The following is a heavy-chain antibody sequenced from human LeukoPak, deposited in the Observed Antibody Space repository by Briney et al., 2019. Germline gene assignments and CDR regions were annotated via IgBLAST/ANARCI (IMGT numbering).Heavy chain of an antibody. CDR1: GGSISSYY. CDR3: ARSRKYSSPLLLEY. V-gene: IGHV4-59*01. D-gene: IGHD6-6*01. Sequence: SETLSLTCTVSGGSISSYYWSWIRQPPGKGLEWLGYIYYSGSTNYNPSLKSRVTIPVDTSKNQFSLKLSSVTAADTAVYYCARSRKYSSPLLLEYWGQGTLVTVSS. J-gene: IGHJ4*02. CDR2: IYYSGST.